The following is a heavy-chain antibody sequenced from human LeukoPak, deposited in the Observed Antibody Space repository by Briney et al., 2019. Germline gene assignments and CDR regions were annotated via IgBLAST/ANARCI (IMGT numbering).Heavy chain of an antibody. D-gene: IGHD3-22*01. J-gene: IGHJ6*02. V-gene: IGHV3-53*01. Sequence: GGSLRLSCAASGFTVSSNYMSWVRQAPGKGLEWVAVMYSGGSTYYADSVKGRFTISRDNSKNTLYVQMNSLRAEDTAMYYCARAFYDSRGYGMDVWGQGTTVTVSS. CDR1: GFTVSSNY. CDR3: ARAFYDSRGYGMDV. CDR2: MYSGGST.